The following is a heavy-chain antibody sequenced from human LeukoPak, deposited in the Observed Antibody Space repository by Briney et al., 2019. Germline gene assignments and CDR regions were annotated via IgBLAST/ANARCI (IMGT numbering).Heavy chain of an antibody. Sequence: GGSLRLSCTASEFSVSHNYMSWVRQAPGKGLEWVSVIHSDGTTHYADPVKGRFTISRDNSKNTLYLQMNSLRVEDTAMYYCARETGYSTSWYAYYFDYWGQGTLVTVAS. V-gene: IGHV3-53*01. D-gene: IGHD6-13*01. CDR2: IHSDGTT. CDR3: ARETGYSTSWYAYYFDY. CDR1: EFSVSHNY. J-gene: IGHJ4*02.